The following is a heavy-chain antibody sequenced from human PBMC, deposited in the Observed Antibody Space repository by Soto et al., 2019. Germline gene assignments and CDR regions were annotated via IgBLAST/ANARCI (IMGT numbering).Heavy chain of an antibody. V-gene: IGHV3-15*07. CDR1: GFTFSDAW. Sequence: GGSLRLSCAASGFTFSDAWVNWVRQAPGKGLEWVGRIKSKTDGGTTDYAAPVKGRFTISRDDSKNTLYLQMNSLKTEDTAVYYCTTHYYGSGSYDMGYWGQGTLVTVSS. CDR3: TTHYYGSGSYDMGY. J-gene: IGHJ4*02. CDR2: IKSKTDGGTT. D-gene: IGHD3-10*01.